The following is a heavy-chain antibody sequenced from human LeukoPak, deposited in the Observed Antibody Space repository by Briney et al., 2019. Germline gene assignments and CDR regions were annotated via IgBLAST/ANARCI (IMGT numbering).Heavy chain of an antibody. V-gene: IGHV3-48*02. CDR3: ARGSGSYYGY. CDR2: ISSSGTTI. Sequence: PGGSLRLSCAASGFTFSSYSMNWVRQAPGKGLEWVSYISSSGTTIYYADSVKGRFTISRDNAKNSLYLQMNSLRDEDTVVYYCARGSGSYYGYWGQGSLVTVSS. D-gene: IGHD1-26*01. J-gene: IGHJ4*02. CDR1: GFTFSSYS.